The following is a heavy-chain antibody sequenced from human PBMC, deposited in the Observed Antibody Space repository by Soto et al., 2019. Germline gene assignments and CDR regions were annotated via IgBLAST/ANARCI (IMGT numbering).Heavy chain of an antibody. D-gene: IGHD3-3*01. CDR3: TRDRQIYRFYYYGMDV. CDR2: LGTSGDT. J-gene: IGHJ6*04. Sequence: EVQLVESGGSLVQPGGSLKLSCVASGFSISSSDMHWVRQVMGKGLEWVSTLGTSGDTFYSGSVKGRFTISREDAKNSFHLQMNNLRAEDSAVYYCTRDRQIYRFYYYGMDVWGKGTAVTVSP. CDR1: GFSISSSD. V-gene: IGHV3-13*01.